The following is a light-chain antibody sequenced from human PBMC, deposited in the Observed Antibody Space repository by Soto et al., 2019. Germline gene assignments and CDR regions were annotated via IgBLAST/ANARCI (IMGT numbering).Light chain of an antibody. V-gene: IGKV3D-15*01. Sequence: ETVMTQSPATLSVSPGARATLSCRASRYVSTTLGWYHQKPGQTPRLILYGASNRATGIPDRFSGSASGARTEFTLTITNVQSEDSGLYFCQHYNNYPPYSFGQGTRLEI. CDR1: RYVSTT. CDR3: QHYNNYPPYS. J-gene: IGKJ2*01. CDR2: GAS.